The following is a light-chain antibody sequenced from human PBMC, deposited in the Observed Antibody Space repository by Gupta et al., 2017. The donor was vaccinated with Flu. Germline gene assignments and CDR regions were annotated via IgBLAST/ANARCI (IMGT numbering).Light chain of an antibody. CDR2: DGS. V-gene: IGKV3-20*01. CDR3: QQDGSSDT. J-gene: IGKJ4*01. CDR1: QSVANNY. Sequence: PGTMSLSPGERATLSCRASQSVANNYLAWYQQKPGQAPRLVIYDGSNGATDTTHRFSGSGSGTDFTLISNRREPEDFAVYYGQQDGSSDTFGGGTKVEI.